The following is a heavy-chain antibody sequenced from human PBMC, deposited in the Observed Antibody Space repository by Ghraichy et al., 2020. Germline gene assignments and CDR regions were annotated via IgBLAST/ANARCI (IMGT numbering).Heavy chain of an antibody. CDR2: INPSGST. CDR1: GGSFSDYY. J-gene: IGHJ5*02. Sequence: SETLSLTCAVYGGSFSDYYWSWIRQAPGKGLEWIGEINPSGSTNYNPSLKSRVNISLDTSKNQFSVELYSVTAADTAVYYCARGTRRKFGYNWNDWDGWFDPWGQGTLVTVAS. CDR3: ARGTRRKFGYNWNDWDGWFDP. V-gene: IGHV4-34*01. D-gene: IGHD1-1*01.